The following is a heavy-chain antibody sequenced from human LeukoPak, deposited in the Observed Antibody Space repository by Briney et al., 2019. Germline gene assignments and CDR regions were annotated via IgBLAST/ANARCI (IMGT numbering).Heavy chain of an antibody. CDR3: AKDLTYGSGSSYYGMDV. CDR1: GFTFSSYA. D-gene: IGHD3-10*01. Sequence: QPGGSLRLSCAASGFTFSSYAMSWVRQAPGKGLEWVSGISGSGGSTYYADSVKGRFTISRDNSKNTLYLQMNSLRAEDTAVYYCAKDLTYGSGSSYYGMDVWGQGTTVTVSS. J-gene: IGHJ6*02. CDR2: ISGSGGST. V-gene: IGHV3-23*01.